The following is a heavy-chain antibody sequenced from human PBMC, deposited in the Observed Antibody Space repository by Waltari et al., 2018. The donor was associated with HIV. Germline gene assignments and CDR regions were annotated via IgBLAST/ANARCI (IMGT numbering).Heavy chain of an antibody. CDR2: INMDGSST. J-gene: IGHJ6*02. CDR1: GFTFSTFW. CDR3: ARGRYYGMDV. V-gene: IGHV3-74*01. Sequence: EVQLVESGGGLVQPGGSLRLSCAASGFTFSTFWLHWVRQTPGKGLVWVSGINMDGSSTTDADSVKSRFTSSRDNAKNTLYLQMSSLRAEDTVVYFCARGRYYGMDVWGQGTTVTVSS.